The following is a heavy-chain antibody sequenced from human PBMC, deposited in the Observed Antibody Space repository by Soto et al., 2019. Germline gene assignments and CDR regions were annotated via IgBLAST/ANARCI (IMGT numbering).Heavy chain of an antibody. CDR3: ARVDCSSTSCYFDY. V-gene: IGHV3-21*01. Sequence: LRLSCAASGFTFSSYSMNWVRQAPGKGLEWVSSISSSSSYIYYADSVKGRFTISRDNAKNSLYLQMNSLRAEDTAVYYCARVDCSSTSCYFDYWGQGTLVTVSS. J-gene: IGHJ4*02. CDR2: ISSSSSYI. CDR1: GFTFSSYS. D-gene: IGHD2-2*01.